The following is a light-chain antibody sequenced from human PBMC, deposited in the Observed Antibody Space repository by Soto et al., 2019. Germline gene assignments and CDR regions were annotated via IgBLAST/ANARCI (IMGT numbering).Light chain of an antibody. CDR2: GAS. CDR3: QQYGSSGT. J-gene: IGKJ1*01. V-gene: IGKV3-20*01. Sequence: EIVLTKAQGTLSLSPGERATLSCRSSQSVSSSYLAWYQQKPGQAPRLLIYGASSRATGIPDRFSGSGSGTDFTLTISRLEPEDFAVYYCQQYGSSGTFGQRTKV. CDR1: QSVSSSY.